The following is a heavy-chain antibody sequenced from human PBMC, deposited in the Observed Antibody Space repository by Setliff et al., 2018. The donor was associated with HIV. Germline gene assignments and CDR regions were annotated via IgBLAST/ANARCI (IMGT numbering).Heavy chain of an antibody. J-gene: IGHJ3*02. CDR2: IFPGDSDI. Sequence: GESLKISCKGSGYSFSSYWIGWVRQMPRKGLEWMGIIFPGDSDIKYNPSFQGQVTISVDKSITTAYLQWSSLKASDTAIYYCAKKGGDQWLFGGYAFDIWGQGTMVTVSS. D-gene: IGHD3-22*01. V-gene: IGHV5-51*01. CDR3: AKKGGDQWLFGGYAFDI. CDR1: GYSFSSYW.